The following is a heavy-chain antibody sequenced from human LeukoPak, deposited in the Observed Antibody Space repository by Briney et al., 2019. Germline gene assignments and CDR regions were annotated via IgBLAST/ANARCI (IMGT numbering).Heavy chain of an antibody. CDR3: ARDLPGVRRDGYNLDY. V-gene: IGHV1-69*13. CDR1: GGTFSSYA. Sequence: ASVKVSCKASGGTFSSYAISWVRQAPGQGLEWMGGIIPIFGTANYAQKFQGRVTITADESTSTAYMELSSLRSEDTAVYYCARDLPGVRRDGYNLDYWGQGTLVTVSS. CDR2: IIPIFGTA. J-gene: IGHJ4*02. D-gene: IGHD5-24*01.